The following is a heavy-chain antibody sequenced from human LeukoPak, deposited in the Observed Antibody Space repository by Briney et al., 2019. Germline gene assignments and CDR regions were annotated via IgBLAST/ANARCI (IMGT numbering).Heavy chain of an antibody. CDR1: GFTFSSSG. Sequence: GGSLRLSCSASGFTFSSSGMHWVRQAPGKGLEYVSAITSNGGSTYYADSVKGRFTISRDNSKNTLYLQMSSLRPDDTALYYCVKALRLVTTRYDYWGQGTLVTVSS. J-gene: IGHJ4*02. CDR3: VKALRLVTTRYDY. D-gene: IGHD4-17*01. CDR2: ITSNGGST. V-gene: IGHV3-64D*09.